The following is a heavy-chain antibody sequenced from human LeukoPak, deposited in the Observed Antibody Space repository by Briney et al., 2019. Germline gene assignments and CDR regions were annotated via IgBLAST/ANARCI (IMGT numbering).Heavy chain of an antibody. CDR1: GFTFSSYG. CDR2: ISYDGSNK. CDR3: AKDGSSLRYFDWLFQENWFDP. D-gene: IGHD3-9*01. V-gene: IGHV3-30*18. Sequence: PGGSLRLSCAASGFTFSSYGMHWVRQAPGKGLEWVAVISYDGSNKYYADSVKGRFTISRDNSKNTLYLQMNSLRAEDTAVYYCAKDGSSLRYFDWLFQENWFDPWGQGTLVTVSS. J-gene: IGHJ5*02.